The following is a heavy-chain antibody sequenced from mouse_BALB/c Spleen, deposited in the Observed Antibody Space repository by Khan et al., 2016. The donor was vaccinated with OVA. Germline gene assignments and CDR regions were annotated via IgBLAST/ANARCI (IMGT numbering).Heavy chain of an antibody. CDR3: ARRAYYYDSEGFAY. CDR1: GFTFSTYG. J-gene: IGHJ3*01. V-gene: IGHV5-6*01. D-gene: IGHD1-1*01. CDR2: ISTGGHYT. Sequence: EVQLVESGGDLVEPGGSLKLSCAASGFTFSTYGMSWVRQTPDKRLEWVATISTGGHYTYYPASVRGRFTISRDTAKNTLYLQMTSLKSEDTAMFYCARRAYYYDSEGFAYWGQGTLVTVSA.